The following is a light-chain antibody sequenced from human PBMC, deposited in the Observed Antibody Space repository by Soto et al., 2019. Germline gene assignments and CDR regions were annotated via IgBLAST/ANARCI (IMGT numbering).Light chain of an antibody. CDR1: SSDVGSYNR. J-gene: IGLJ2*01. CDR2: EVS. Sequence: QSVLTQPPSVSGSPGQSVTISCTGTSSDVGSYNRVSWYQQPPGTAPKLIIYEVSNRPSGVPDRFSGSKSGNTASLTISGLQAEDEADYYGSSNTSDSTVVFGGGTKLTVL. V-gene: IGLV2-18*02. CDR3: SSNTSDSTVV.